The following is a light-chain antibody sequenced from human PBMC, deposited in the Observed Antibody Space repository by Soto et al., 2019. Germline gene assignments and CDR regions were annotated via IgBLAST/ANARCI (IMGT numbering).Light chain of an antibody. CDR3: QQRSNSPPWIT. J-gene: IGKJ5*01. CDR2: AAS. CDR1: QSVTSSY. V-gene: IGKV3D-20*02. Sequence: EIVLTQSPGTLSLSPGERATLSCRASQSVTSSYLAWYQQKPGQAPRLLIYAASSRATGIPDRFSGSGSGTDFTLTISSLQSEDFAVYYCQQRSNSPPWITFGQGTRLEIK.